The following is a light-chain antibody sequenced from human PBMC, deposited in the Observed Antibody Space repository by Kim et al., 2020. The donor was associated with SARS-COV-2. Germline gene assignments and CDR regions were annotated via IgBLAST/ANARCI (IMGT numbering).Light chain of an antibody. V-gene: IGKV4-1*01. CDR3: QQHYSTPRT. CDR2: WAS. J-gene: IGKJ1*01. Sequence: DIVMTQSPDSLAVSLGESATINCKSSQSVLYSSDNRNYLVWYQQKPGQPPKLLIYWASTRASGVPDRFSASGSGTDFTLTISGLQAEDVAVYYCQQHYSTPRTFGQGTKVDIK. CDR1: QSVLYSSDNRNY.